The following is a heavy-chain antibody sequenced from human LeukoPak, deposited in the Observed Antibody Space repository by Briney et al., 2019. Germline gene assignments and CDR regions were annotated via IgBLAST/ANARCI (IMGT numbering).Heavy chain of an antibody. CDR1: GYTFTSYD. Sequence: ASVKVSCKPSGYTFTSYDINWVRQATGQGLEWLGWINPGNGDTKYSQNFQGRVTVTSDTSAATAYVELNSLTSEDTAVYYCARERWHCRVNCYSVYYYALDVWGQGTTITVSS. D-gene: IGHD2-15*01. V-gene: IGHV1-3*01. CDR3: ARERWHCRVNCYSVYYYALDV. J-gene: IGHJ6*02. CDR2: INPGNGDT.